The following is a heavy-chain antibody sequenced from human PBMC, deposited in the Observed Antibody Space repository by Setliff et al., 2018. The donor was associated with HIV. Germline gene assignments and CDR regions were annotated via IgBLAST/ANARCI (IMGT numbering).Heavy chain of an antibody. CDR2: INHSGKT. J-gene: IGHJ5*02. V-gene: IGHV4-34*01. Sequence: PSETLSLTCAVYGGSLSGHYWTWIRQPPGEGLEWIGEINHSGKTNYNPSLKSRVTISVDTSKNQFSLKVTSVTAADTAVYYCASRIYYYDESRVLREEGFVPWGQGTLVTVSS. CDR3: ASRIYYYDESRVLREEGFVP. D-gene: IGHD3-22*01. CDR1: GGSLSGHY.